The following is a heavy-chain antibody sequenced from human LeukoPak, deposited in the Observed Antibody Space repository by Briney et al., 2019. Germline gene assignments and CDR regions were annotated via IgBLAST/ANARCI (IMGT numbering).Heavy chain of an antibody. V-gene: IGHV1-8*01. Sequence: ASVKVSCKASGYTFTSYDINWVRQATGQGLEWMGWMNPNSGNTGYAQKFQGRVTMTRNTSISTAYMELSSLRSEDTAVHYCARDYRKRVNWFDPWGQGTLVTVSS. CDR2: MNPNSGNT. D-gene: IGHD4-11*01. J-gene: IGHJ5*02. CDR1: GYTFTSYD. CDR3: ARDYRKRVNWFDP.